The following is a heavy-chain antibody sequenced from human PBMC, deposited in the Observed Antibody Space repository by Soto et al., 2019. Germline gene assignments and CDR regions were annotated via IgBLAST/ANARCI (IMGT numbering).Heavy chain of an antibody. J-gene: IGHJ4*02. Sequence: GGSLRLSCAASGFTFSSYAMSWVRQAPGKGLEWVSAISGSGGSTYYADSVKGRFTISRDNSKNTLYLQMNSLRAEDTAVYYCARTRGYCSSTSCYSFLDYWGQGTLVTVSS. D-gene: IGHD2-2*01. CDR1: GFTFSSYA. V-gene: IGHV3-23*01. CDR3: ARTRGYCSSTSCYSFLDY. CDR2: ISGSGGST.